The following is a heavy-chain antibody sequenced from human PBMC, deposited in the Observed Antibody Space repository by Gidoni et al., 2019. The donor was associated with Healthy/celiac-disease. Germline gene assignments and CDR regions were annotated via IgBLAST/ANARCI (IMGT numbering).Heavy chain of an antibody. D-gene: IGHD2-2*01. V-gene: IGHV3-7*01. CDR3: ARGEYQPGKLPRLHYYYYMDV. CDR2: IKQDGSEK. Sequence: EVQLVESGGGLVQPGGSLRLSCAASGFTFSSYWMSWVRQAPGKGLEWVANIKQDGSEKYYVDSVKGRFTISRDNAKNSLYLQMNSLRAEDTAVYYCARGEYQPGKLPRLHYYYYMDVWGKGTTVTVSS. CDR1: GFTFSSYW. J-gene: IGHJ6*03.